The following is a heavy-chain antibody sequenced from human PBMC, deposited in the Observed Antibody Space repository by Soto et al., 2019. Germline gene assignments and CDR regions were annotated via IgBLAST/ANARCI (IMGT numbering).Heavy chain of an antibody. CDR3: ARDRPYGGNSQNYFDY. CDR1: GYTFTSYA. D-gene: IGHD4-17*01. CDR2: INAGNGNT. Sequence: ASVKVSCKASGYTFTSYAMHWVRQAPGQRLEWMGWINAGNGNTKYSQKFQGRFTISRDNAKNTLYLEMRSLRAEDTAVYYCARDRPYGGNSQNYFDYWGQGILVTVSS. V-gene: IGHV1-3*01. J-gene: IGHJ4*02.